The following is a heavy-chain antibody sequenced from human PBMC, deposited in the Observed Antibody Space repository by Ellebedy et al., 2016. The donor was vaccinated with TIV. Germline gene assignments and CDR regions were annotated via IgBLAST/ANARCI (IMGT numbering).Heavy chain of an antibody. CDR3: ARDLAVAGDTGDY. CDR2: IWYDGSNK. D-gene: IGHD6-19*01. CDR1: GFTFSSYG. V-gene: IGHV3-33*01. J-gene: IGHJ4*02. Sequence: PGGSLRLSCAASGFTFSSYGMHWVRQAPGKGLEWVAVIWYDGSNKYYADSVKGRFTISRDNSKNTLYLQMNSLRAEDTAVYYCARDLAVAGDTGDYWGQGTLVTVSS.